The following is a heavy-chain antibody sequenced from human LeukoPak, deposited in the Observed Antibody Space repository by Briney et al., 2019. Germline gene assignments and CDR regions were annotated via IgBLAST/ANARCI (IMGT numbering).Heavy chain of an antibody. V-gene: IGHV3-23*01. CDR1: GFTFSSYA. J-gene: IGHJ4*02. Sequence: AGGSLRLSCAASGFTFSSYAMSWVRQAPGKGLEWVSAVSASGDNTYYAESVKGRFTISRDNSKNTVYLQMTSVTAEDTARYYCAKKRTPVAGTNYFDYWGQGTLVTVSS. CDR2: VSASGDNT. D-gene: IGHD6-19*01. CDR3: AKKRTPVAGTNYFDY.